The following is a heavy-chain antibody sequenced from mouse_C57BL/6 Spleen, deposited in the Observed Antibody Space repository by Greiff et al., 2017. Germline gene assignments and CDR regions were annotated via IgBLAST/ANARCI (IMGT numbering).Heavy chain of an antibody. CDR1: GFTFSSYG. CDR3: ARELSY. V-gene: IGHV5-6*02. J-gene: IGHJ4*01. Sequence: EVMLVESGGDLVKPGGSLKLSCAASGFTFSSYGMSWVRQTPDKRLEWVATISSGGSYTYYPDSVKGRFTISRDNAKNTLYLQMSSLKSEDTAMYYCARELSYWGQGTSVTVSS. CDR2: ISSGGSYT.